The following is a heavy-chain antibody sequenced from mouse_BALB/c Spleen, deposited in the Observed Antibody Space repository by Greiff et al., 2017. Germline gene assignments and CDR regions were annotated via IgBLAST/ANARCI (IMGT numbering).Heavy chain of an antibody. CDR2: ISSGSSTI. J-gene: IGHJ2*01. Sequence: EVMLVESGGGLVQPGGSRKLSCAASGFTFSSFGMHWVRQAPEKGLEWVAYISSGSSTIYYADTVKGRFTISRDNPKNTLFLQMTSLRSEDTAMYYCARHAFDYWGQGTTLTVSS. CDR1: GFTFSSFG. V-gene: IGHV5-17*02. CDR3: ARHAFDY.